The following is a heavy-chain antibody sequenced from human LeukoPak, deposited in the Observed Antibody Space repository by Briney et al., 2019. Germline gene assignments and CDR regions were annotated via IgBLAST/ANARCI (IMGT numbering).Heavy chain of an antibody. D-gene: IGHD6-13*01. CDR2: ISGSGGST. CDR3: ARDLMGIAYRGAFYY. J-gene: IGHJ4*02. V-gene: IGHV3-23*01. CDR1: GFTFSSYG. Sequence: PGGSLRLSCAASGFTFSSYGMSWVRQAPGKGLEWVSAISGSGGSTYYADSVKGRFTISRDNSKNTLYLQMNSLRAEDTAVRYCARDLMGIAYRGAFYYWGQGTLVTVSS.